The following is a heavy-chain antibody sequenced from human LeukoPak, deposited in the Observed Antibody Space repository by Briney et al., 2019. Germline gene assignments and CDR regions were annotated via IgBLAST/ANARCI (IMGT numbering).Heavy chain of an antibody. V-gene: IGHV4-34*01. CDR2: INHSGST. D-gene: IGHD3-3*01. J-gene: IGHJ6*02. CDR3: ARVPRRFWSGLGGYGMDV. Sequence: SETLSLTCAVYGGSFSGYYWSWIRQPPGKGLEWLGEINHSGSTNYNPSLKSRVTISVDTSKNQFSLKLSSVTAADTAVYYCARVPRRFWSGLGGYGMDVWGQGTTVTVSS. CDR1: GGSFSGYY.